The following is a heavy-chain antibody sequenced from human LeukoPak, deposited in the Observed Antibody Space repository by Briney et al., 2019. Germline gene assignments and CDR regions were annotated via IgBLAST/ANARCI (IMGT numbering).Heavy chain of an antibody. V-gene: IGHV1-8*01. D-gene: IGHD6-13*01. J-gene: IGHJ6*03. Sequence: ASVKVSCKASGYTFTSYDINWVRQATGQGLEWMGWMNPNSGNTGYAQKFQGRVTMTRNTSISTAYMELSSLRSEDTTVYYCARGATRAAAAPLGRKSYYMDVWGKGTTVTVSS. CDR1: GYTFTSYD. CDR3: ARGATRAAAAPLGRKSYYMDV. CDR2: MNPNSGNT.